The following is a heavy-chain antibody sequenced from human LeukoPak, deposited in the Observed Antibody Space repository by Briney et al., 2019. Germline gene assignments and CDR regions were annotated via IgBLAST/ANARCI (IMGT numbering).Heavy chain of an antibody. V-gene: IGHV3-15*07. Sequence: GGSLRLSCAASGFTFNTAWLHWVRQAPGKGLEWVGRIKGKPDGGTRDYAAPLKGRFTISRDDSKTTLYLEMNSPKSEDTAIYYCTTAWMDVWGQGTTVTVSS. CDR3: TTAWMDV. J-gene: IGHJ6*02. CDR2: IKGKPDGGTR. CDR1: GFTFNTAW.